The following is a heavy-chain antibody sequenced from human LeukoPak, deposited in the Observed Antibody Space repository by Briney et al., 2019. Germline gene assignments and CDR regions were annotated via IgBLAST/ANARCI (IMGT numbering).Heavy chain of an antibody. J-gene: IGHJ4*02. Sequence: GGSLRLSCAASGFTFSSYWMSWVRQAPGKGLEWVANIKQDGSEKYYVDSVKGRFTISRDNAKNSLYLQMNSLRAEDAAIYYYAKGRTGFSYGYGIDYWGQGTLVTVSS. CDR3: AKGRTGFSYGYGIDY. V-gene: IGHV3-7*03. CDR2: IKQDGSEK. D-gene: IGHD5-18*01. CDR1: GFTFSSYW.